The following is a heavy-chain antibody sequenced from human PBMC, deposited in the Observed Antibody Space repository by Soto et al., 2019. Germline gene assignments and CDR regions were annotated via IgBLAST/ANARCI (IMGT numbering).Heavy chain of an antibody. V-gene: IGHV4-61*01. CDR2: IYCSGST. J-gene: IGHJ4*02. Sequence: ETLSLTCTVSGDSVSSGSYYWSWIRQPPGKGLEWIGYIYCSGSTNYNPSLKSRVAISVDTSKNQFSLKLSSVTAADTAVYYCARYDSSGYVGINWGQGTLVTSPQ. CDR3: ARYDSSGYVGIN. D-gene: IGHD3-22*01. CDR1: GDSVSSGSYY.